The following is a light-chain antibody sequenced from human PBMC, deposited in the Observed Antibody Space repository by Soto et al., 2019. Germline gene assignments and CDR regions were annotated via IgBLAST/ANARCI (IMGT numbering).Light chain of an antibody. CDR3: QQYNSWPLT. V-gene: IGKV3-15*01. CDR1: QSVGAN. J-gene: IGKJ4*01. CDR2: GAS. Sequence: EILMAQSPVPLSVSPGERATLSCRASQSVGANLAWYQQKPGQAPRLLIYGASTRATGVPARFSGSDSGTEFTLTISSLQPEDFALYYCQQYNSWPLTFGGGTTVEIK.